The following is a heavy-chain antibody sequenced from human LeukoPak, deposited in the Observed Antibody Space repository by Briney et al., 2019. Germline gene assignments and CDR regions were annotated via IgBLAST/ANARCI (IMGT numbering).Heavy chain of an antibody. CDR3: ARRSNGTHHLYCLDV. Sequence: GGSLRLSCAASGFTFCDYYMTWVRQAPGKGLVGISYFTNGRSSLNHADSVKGRSTISRVKPKNSLYLQIISLRDEDTAVYFCARRSNGTHHLYCLDVWGQGTTVTVSS. CDR1: GFTFCDYY. CDR2: FTNGRSSL. J-gene: IGHJ6*02. D-gene: IGHD1-1*01. V-gene: IGHV3-11*01.